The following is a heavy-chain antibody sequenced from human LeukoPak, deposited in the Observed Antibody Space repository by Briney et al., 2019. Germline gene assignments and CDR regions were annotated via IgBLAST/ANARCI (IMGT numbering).Heavy chain of an antibody. CDR1: GFTFSDYY. CDR2: ISSSGSNI. CDR3: ARGIDTSGWYDFDY. D-gene: IGHD6-19*01. V-gene: IGHV3-11*04. Sequence: GGSLRLXCAASGFTFSDYYMSWIRQAPGKGLEWVSYISSSGSNIYSADSEKGRFTISRDNAKNSLYLQMNSLRAEDTAVYYCARGIDTSGWYDFDYWGQGTLVTVSS. J-gene: IGHJ4*02.